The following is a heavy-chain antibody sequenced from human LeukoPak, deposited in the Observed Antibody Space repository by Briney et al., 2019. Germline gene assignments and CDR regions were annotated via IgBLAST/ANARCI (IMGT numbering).Heavy chain of an antibody. Sequence: GRSLRLSCAASGFTFSSYGMHWVRQAPGKGLEWVAVISYDGSNKYYADSVKGRFTISRDNSKNTLYLQMNSLRAEDTAVYYCAKDGPSKGGDCWGQGTLVTVSS. CDR3: AKDGPSKGGDC. V-gene: IGHV3-30*18. D-gene: IGHD3-16*01. CDR2: ISYDGSNK. J-gene: IGHJ4*02. CDR1: GFTFSSYG.